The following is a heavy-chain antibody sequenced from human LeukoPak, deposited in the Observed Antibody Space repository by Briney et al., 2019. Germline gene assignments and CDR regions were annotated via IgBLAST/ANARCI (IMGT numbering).Heavy chain of an antibody. Sequence: PGGSLRLSCTASGFTFSNYAMSWVRQAPGKGLKWVSSISDSGDTPYYADSVKGLFTISRDNSKNTLYLQMSSLRAEDTAVYYCVHLFNDTPTGGSFVLWGRAPLVTASS. D-gene: IGHD2-8*02. CDR2: ISDSGDTP. CDR1: GFTFSNYA. V-gene: IGHV3-23*01. J-gene: IGHJ2*01. CDR3: VHLFNDTPTGGSFVL.